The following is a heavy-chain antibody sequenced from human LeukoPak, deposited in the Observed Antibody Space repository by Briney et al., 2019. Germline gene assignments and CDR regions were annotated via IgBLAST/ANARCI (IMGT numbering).Heavy chain of an antibody. D-gene: IGHD5-12*01. CDR2: INHSGST. CDR1: GGSFSGYY. Sequence: PSATLSLTCAVYGGSFSGYYWSWIRQPPGKGLEWIGEINHSGSTNYNPSLKSRVTISVDTSKNQFSLKLSSVTAADTAVYYCARGARSKSGYDWIRDYYFDYWGQGTLVTVSS. CDR3: ARGARSKSGYDWIRDYYFDY. V-gene: IGHV4-34*01. J-gene: IGHJ4*02.